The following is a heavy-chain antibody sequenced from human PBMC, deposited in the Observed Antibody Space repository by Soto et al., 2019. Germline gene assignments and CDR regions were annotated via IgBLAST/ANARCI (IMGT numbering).Heavy chain of an antibody. V-gene: IGHV4-34*02. CDR3: ASRNASSRYFYGMDV. J-gene: IGHJ6*02. Sequence: QVALQQWCAGLLKPSQTLSLTCGVQGGSFTYYFWTWIRLTPGKGLEWIGEGHHMGTSYYNPSRTSRLTVSVDTSKRQFSLPLTSVTATDTGTYYCASRNASSRYFYGMDVWGQGTTVVVS. CDR1: GGSFTYYF. CDR2: GHHMGTS. D-gene: IGHD2-2*01.